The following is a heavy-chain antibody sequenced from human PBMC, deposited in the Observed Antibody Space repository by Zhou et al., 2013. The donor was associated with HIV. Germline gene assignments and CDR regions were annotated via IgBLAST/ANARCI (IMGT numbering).Heavy chain of an antibody. V-gene: IGHV1-2*02. D-gene: IGHD3-10*01. CDR1: GYTFTGFY. J-gene: IGHJ4*02. CDR3: ALRTRAGSGSDY. CDR2: INPDTGGT. Sequence: QVQLVQSGTELKRPGASLKVSCKASGYTFTGFYVHWVRQAPGQGLEWMGWINPDTGGTKYAQKFQGRVTIAADKSTSTAYMELSSLRSEDTAVYFXALRTRAGSGSDYWGQGNPGHRLL.